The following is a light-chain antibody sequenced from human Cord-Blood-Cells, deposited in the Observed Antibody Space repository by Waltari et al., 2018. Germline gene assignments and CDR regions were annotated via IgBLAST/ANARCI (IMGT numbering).Light chain of an antibody. Sequence: QSALTQPASVSGSPGQSLTIPCTGTSSAVGGYNYAPWYQQHPGKAHKLMISDVSNRPSGVSNRFSGSKSGNTASLTISGLQAEDEADYYCSSYTSSSTPVVFGGGTKLTVL. V-gene: IGLV2-14*01. CDR2: DVS. CDR1: SSAVGGYNY. J-gene: IGLJ2*01. CDR3: SSYTSSSTPVV.